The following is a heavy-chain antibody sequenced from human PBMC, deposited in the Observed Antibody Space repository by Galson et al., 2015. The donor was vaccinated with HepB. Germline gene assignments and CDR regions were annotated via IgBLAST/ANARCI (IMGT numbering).Heavy chain of an antibody. CDR2: ITSSSSTI. Sequence: SLRLSCAASGFTFSSYSMNWVRQAPGKRQEWISYITSSSSTIYYADYVKGRFTISRDNAENSLYLQMNSLRAEDTAVYYCAREGYYDSSGYYGMDVWGQGTTVTVSS. CDR1: GFTFSSYS. D-gene: IGHD3-22*01. J-gene: IGHJ6*02. CDR3: AREGYYDSSGYYGMDV. V-gene: IGHV3-48*01.